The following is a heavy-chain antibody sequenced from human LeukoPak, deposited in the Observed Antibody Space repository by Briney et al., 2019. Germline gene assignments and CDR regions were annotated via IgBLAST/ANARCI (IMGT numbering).Heavy chain of an antibody. CDR1: GGTFSSYA. J-gene: IGHJ5*02. CDR3: AREPTMVRGVSNWFDP. D-gene: IGHD3-10*01. CDR2: ITPIFGTA. Sequence: SVKVSCKASGGTFSSYAISWVRQAPGQGLEWMGGITPIFGTANYAQKFQGRVTITADESTSTAYMELSSLRSEDTAVYYCAREPTMVRGVSNWFDPWGQGTLVTVSS. V-gene: IGHV1-69*13.